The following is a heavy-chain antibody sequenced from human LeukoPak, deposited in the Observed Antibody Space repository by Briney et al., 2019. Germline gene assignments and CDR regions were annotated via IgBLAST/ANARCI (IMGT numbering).Heavy chain of an antibody. V-gene: IGHV3-23*01. CDR1: GFTFSSYA. CDR2: ISGSGGST. D-gene: IGHD6-13*01. J-gene: IGHJ4*02. CDR3: AKYDSSSWYLGYFDY. Sequence: PGGSLRLSCAASGFTFSSYAMSWVRQAPGKGLEWVSAISGSGGSTYYADSVKGRFTISRDNSKNTLYLQMNSLRAEDTAVYYCAKYDSSSWYLGYFDYWGQGTLVTVSS.